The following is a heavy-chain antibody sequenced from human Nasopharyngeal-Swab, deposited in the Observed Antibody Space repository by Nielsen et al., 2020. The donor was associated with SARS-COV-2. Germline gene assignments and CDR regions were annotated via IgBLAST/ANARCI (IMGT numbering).Heavy chain of an antibody. J-gene: IGHJ4*02. Sequence: GESLKISCKASGYTFSGYYMHWVRQAPGQGLEWMGRINPNSGGTNYAQQFPGRVTMTRDTSISTVYMELSSLGYDDTAMYYCARESRMATGGTDYWGQGTLVTVSS. CDR2: INPNSGGT. D-gene: IGHD6-13*01. CDR1: GYTFSGYY. CDR3: ARESRMATGGTDY. V-gene: IGHV1-2*06.